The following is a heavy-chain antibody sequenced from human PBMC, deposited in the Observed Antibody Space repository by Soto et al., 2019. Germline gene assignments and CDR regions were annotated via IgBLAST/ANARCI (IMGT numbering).Heavy chain of an antibody. V-gene: IGHV1-46*03. D-gene: IGHD3-9*01. Sequence: ASVKVSCKASGYTFTSYYMHWVRQAPGQGLEWMGIINPSGGSTSYAQKFQGRVTMTRDTSTSTVYMELSSLRSEDTAVYYCARDRAFWAYYDILTGYSAFDYWGQGTLVTVSS. CDR1: GYTFTSYY. CDR3: ARDRAFWAYYDILTGYSAFDY. CDR2: INPSGGST. J-gene: IGHJ4*02.